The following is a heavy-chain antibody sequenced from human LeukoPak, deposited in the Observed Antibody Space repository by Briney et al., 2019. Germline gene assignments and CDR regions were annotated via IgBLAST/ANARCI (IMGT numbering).Heavy chain of an antibody. D-gene: IGHD3-3*01. Sequence: ASVKVSCKASGYTFTSYYMHWVRQAPGQGLEWMGWISAYNGNTNYAQKLQGRVTMTTDTSTSTAYMELRSLRSDDTAVYYCARVGIFGVVIGLINWFDPWGQGTLVTVSS. V-gene: IGHV1-18*04. CDR3: ARVGIFGVVIGLINWFDP. J-gene: IGHJ5*02. CDR2: ISAYNGNT. CDR1: GYTFTSYY.